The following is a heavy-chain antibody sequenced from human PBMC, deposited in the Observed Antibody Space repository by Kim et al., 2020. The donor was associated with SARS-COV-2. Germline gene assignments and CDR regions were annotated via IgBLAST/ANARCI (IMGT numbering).Heavy chain of an antibody. CDR1: GYTFTSYV. CDR2: INTNTGNP. J-gene: IGHJ6*02. V-gene: IGHV7-4-1*02. Sequence: ASVKVSCKASGYTFTSYVMNWVRQAPGQGLEWMGWINTNTGNPTYAQGFTGRFVFSLDTSVSTAYLQISSLKAEDTAVYYCAREYCSGGSYYYNYYGMDVWGQGTTVTVSS. D-gene: IGHD2-15*01. CDR3: AREYCSGGSYYYNYYGMDV.